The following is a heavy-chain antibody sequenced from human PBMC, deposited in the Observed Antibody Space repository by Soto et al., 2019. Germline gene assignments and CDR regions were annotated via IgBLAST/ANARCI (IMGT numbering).Heavy chain of an antibody. D-gene: IGHD4-17*01. Sequence: QVQLQESGPGLVKPSQTLSLTCTVSGGSISSGGYYWSWIRQHPGKGLEWIGYIYYSGSTYYNPSPKSRVTISVDTSKNQFSLKLSAVTAADTAVYYCARGDYGDPMGGYWGQGTLVTVSS. J-gene: IGHJ4*02. CDR1: GGSISSGGYY. V-gene: IGHV4-31*03. CDR2: IYYSGST. CDR3: ARGDYGDPMGGY.